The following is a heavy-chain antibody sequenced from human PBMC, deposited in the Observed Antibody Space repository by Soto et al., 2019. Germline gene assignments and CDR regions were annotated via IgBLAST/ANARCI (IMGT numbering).Heavy chain of an antibody. J-gene: IGHJ6*02. Sequence: PGESLKISCKGSGYSFTSYWIGWVRQMPGKGLEWMGIIYPGDSDTRYSPSFQGQVAISADKSISTAYLQWSSLKASDTAMYYCARAQNYDFWSGYTAPTPGEGMDVWGQGTTVTVSS. CDR2: IYPGDSDT. V-gene: IGHV5-51*01. D-gene: IGHD3-3*01. CDR1: GYSFTSYW. CDR3: ARAQNYDFWSGYTAPTPGEGMDV.